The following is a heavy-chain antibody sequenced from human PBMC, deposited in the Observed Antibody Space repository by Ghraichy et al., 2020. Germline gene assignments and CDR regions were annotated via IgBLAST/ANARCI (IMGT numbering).Heavy chain of an antibody. Sequence: LSLTCAASGFTVSSNYMSWVRQAPGKGLEWVSVIYSGGSTYYAASVKGRFTISRDNSKNTLYLQMNSLRAEDTAVYYCARHSVLRYFDWLTGMDVWGQGTTVTVSS. CDR2: IYSGGST. D-gene: IGHD3-9*01. J-gene: IGHJ6*02. CDR3: ARHSVLRYFDWLTGMDV. CDR1: GFTVSSNY. V-gene: IGHV3-53*01.